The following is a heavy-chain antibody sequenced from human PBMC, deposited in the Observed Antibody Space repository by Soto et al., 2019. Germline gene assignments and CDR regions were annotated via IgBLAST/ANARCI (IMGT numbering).Heavy chain of an antibody. CDR1: GGSISSSSYY. J-gene: IGHJ4*02. CDR3: ASLYCSSTSCYFFDY. CDR2: IYYSGST. Sequence: SETLSLTCTVSGGSISSSSYYWGWIRQPPGKGLEWIGSIYYSGSTYYNPSLKSRVTISVDTSKDQFSLKLSSVTAADTAVYYCASLYCSSTSCYFFDYWGQGTLVTVSS. D-gene: IGHD2-2*01. V-gene: IGHV4-39*01.